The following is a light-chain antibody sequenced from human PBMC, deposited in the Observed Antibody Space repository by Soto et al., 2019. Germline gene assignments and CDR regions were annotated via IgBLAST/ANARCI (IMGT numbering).Light chain of an antibody. J-gene: IGLJ2*01. CDR3: CPYAGSYTQEV. V-gene: IGLV2-11*01. Sequence: QSALTQPRSVSGSPGQSVTISCTGTSSDVGGYNYVSWYQQHPGKAPKLMIYDVSKRPSGVPDRFSGSKSGNTASLTISGLQAEDEADYYCCPYAGSYTQEVFGGGTKVTVL. CDR1: SSDVGGYNY. CDR2: DVS.